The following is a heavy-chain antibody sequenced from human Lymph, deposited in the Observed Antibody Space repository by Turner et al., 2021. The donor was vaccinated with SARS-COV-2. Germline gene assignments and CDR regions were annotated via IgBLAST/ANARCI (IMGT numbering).Heavy chain of an antibody. D-gene: IGHD1-1*01. CDR1: GYTLTELS. V-gene: IGHV1-24*01. CDR3: ATLKSNWKILTGRYYFDF. J-gene: IGHJ4*02. CDR2: FDTEDGET. Sequence: VQLVQSGAEVKKPGASVTVACTVSGYTLTELSIHWVRQAPGKGLEWMGGFDTEDGETIYEQKFQGRVTRTEDKSTDTAYMELSSLRSEDTAVYYCATLKSNWKILTGRYYFDFWGQGTLVTVSS.